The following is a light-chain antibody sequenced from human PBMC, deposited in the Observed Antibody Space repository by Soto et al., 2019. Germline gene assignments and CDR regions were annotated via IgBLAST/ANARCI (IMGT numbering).Light chain of an antibody. CDR2: GAS. CDR1: QSIFNNY. CDR3: QQYGGSPFT. V-gene: IGKV3-20*01. J-gene: IGKJ2*01. Sequence: EIMLTQSPGTLSLSPRERATLSCRASQSIFNNYLAWYQQKPGQAPRLLVYGASFRATGIPDRFSGSGSGTDFTLTISRLEPEDFAVYYCQQYGGSPFTFGQGTRLEIK.